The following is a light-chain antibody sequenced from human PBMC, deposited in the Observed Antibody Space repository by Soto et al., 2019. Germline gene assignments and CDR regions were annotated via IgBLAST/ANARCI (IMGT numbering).Light chain of an antibody. Sequence: IVLTPPPRTMYLSPGARATLPCRASQSVSSNHLAWYQQKPGQAPRLLIYGGSSRATGIPVRFSGSGSETDFTLTITRLEPEDFAVYYCQQYSSSRTFGQGTKVDI. CDR2: GGS. CDR3: QQYSSSRT. J-gene: IGKJ1*01. CDR1: QSVSSNH. V-gene: IGKV3-20*01.